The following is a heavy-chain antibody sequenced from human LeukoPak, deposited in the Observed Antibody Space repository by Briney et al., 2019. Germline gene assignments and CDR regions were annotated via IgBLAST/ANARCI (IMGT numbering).Heavy chain of an antibody. Sequence: SETLSLTCAVHGGSFSGYYWSWIRQPPGKGLEWIGEINHSGSTNYNPSLKSRVTISVDTSKNQFSLKLSSVTAADTAVYYCARGGCQLLSGCKWFDRWGQGTLVTVSS. V-gene: IGHV4-34*01. CDR1: GGSFSGYY. CDR2: INHSGST. D-gene: IGHD2-2*01. CDR3: ARGGCQLLSGCKWFDR. J-gene: IGHJ5*02.